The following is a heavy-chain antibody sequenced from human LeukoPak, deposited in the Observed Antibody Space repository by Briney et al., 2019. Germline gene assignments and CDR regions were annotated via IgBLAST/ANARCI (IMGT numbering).Heavy chain of an antibody. CDR3: ARERFGELPRSNWFDP. J-gene: IGHJ5*02. CDR2: IYYSGST. V-gene: IGHV4-61*05. CDR1: GGSISSNNYY. D-gene: IGHD3-10*01. Sequence: SETLSLTCTVSGGSISSNNYYWGWIRQPPGKGLEWIGYIYYSGSTNYNPSLKSRVTISVDTSKNQFSLKLSSVTAADTAVYYCARERFGELPRSNWFDPWGQGTLVTVSS.